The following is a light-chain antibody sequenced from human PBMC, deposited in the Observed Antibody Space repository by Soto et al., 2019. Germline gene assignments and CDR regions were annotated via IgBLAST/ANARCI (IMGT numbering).Light chain of an antibody. CDR1: QSISTW. CDR3: QKYDSAPRT. V-gene: IGKV1-5*03. Sequence: DIQMTQSPSTLSASVGDRVTITCRASQSISTWLAWYQQEPGKAPKLLIHKASSLQSGVPSRFSGSGSGTDFTLTISSLHPDDFATYYCQKYDSAPRTFGQGTKVDIK. CDR2: KAS. J-gene: IGKJ1*01.